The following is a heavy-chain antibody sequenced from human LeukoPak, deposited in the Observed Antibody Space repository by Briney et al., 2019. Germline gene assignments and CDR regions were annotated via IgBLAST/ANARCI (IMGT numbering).Heavy chain of an antibody. Sequence: SETLSLTCVVYGGSFSGYYWSWIRQPPGKGLEWIGEINHSGSTNYNPSLKSRVTISIDTSKNQFSLKLSSVTAADTAVYYCARSPYYYDSSGYSRAFDIWGQGTMVTVSS. CDR3: ARSPYYYDSSGYSRAFDI. D-gene: IGHD3-22*01. V-gene: IGHV4-34*01. J-gene: IGHJ3*02. CDR1: GGSFSGYY. CDR2: INHSGST.